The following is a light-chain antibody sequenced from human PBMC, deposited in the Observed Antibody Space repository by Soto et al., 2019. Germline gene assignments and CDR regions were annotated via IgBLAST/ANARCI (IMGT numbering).Light chain of an antibody. CDR3: CSYAGNNTLV. Sequence: SARRLLASGSGSRGQSMTISCTGTSSNVGSYNFVSWYRQYPGKSPELIIYEVSQRPSTFFNRFSGSKSGNTASLTVSGLQSDVEADYYCCSYAGNNTLVFGGGT. V-gene: IGLV2-23*02. CDR1: SSNVGSYNF. CDR2: EVS. J-gene: IGLJ3*02.